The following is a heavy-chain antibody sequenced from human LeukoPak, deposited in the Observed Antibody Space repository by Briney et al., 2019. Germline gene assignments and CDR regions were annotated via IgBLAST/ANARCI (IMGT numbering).Heavy chain of an antibody. CDR2: ITGRGEST. CDR1: GFTFSSYS. D-gene: IGHD6-25*01. CDR3: AKDRRLASFDY. V-gene: IGHV3-23*01. J-gene: IGHJ4*02. Sequence: GGSLRLSCAASGFTFSSYSMNWVRQAPGKGLEWVSGITGRGESTYYADSVKGRFTISRDNSKNTLYLQMNSLRAGDTAIYYCAKDRRLASFDYGGQGTLVTVSS.